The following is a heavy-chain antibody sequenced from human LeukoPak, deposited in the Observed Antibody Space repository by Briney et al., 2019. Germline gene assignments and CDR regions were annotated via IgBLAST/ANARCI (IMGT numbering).Heavy chain of an antibody. CDR3: ARGQEYFDS. CDR1: GGTFSSYT. V-gene: IGHV1-69*02. J-gene: IGHJ4*02. Sequence: PVKVSCKASGGTFSSYTISWVRQAPGQGLEWMGRIIPILGIANYPQKFQGRVTITADKSTSTAYMELSSLRSEDTALYYCARGQEYFDSWGQGTLVTVSS. CDR2: IIPILGIA.